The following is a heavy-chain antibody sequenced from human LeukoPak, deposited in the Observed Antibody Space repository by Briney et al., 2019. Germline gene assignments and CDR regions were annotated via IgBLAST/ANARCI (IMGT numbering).Heavy chain of an antibody. CDR3: ARVSHGTTYEAYVRRGRTLRYYFDY. CDR2: IIPILGIA. D-gene: IGHD1-7*01. CDR1: GGTFSSYA. J-gene: IGHJ4*02. V-gene: IGHV1-69*04. Sequence: ASVKVSCKASGGTFSSYAISWVRQAPGQGLEWMGRIIPILGIANYAQKFQGRVTITADKSTSTAYMELSSLRSEDTAVYYCARVSHGTTYEAYVRRGRTLRYYFDYWGQGTLVTVSS.